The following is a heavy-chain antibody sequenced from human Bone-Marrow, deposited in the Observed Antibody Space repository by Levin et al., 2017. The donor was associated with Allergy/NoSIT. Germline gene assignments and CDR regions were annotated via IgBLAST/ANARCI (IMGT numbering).Heavy chain of an antibody. CDR2: VNPSGGSA. CDR1: GYKFTNYY. Sequence: ASVKVSCKASGYKFTNYYIHWVRQAPGQGLEWMGGVNPSGGSANYAQKFQGRVTMTRDTSTSTVYMELTSLRSEDTAVYYCARATFSDDSSTYYFQWFDPWGQGTLVTVSS. V-gene: IGHV1-46*01. D-gene: IGHD3-22*01. J-gene: IGHJ5*02. CDR3: ARATFSDDSSTYYFQWFDP.